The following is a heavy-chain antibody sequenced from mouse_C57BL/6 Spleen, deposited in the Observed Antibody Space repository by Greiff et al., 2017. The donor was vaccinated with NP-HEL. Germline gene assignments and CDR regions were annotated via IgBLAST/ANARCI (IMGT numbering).Heavy chain of an antibody. V-gene: IGHV1-64*01. CDR3: APYYYGSSYGVAY. Sequence: QVQLQQPGAELVKPGASVKLSCKASGYTFPSYWMHWVKQRPGQGLEWIGMIHPNSGSTNYNEKFKSKATLTVDKSSSTAYMQLSSLTSEDSAVYYCAPYYYGSSYGVAYWGQGTLVTVSA. CDR1: GYTFPSYW. D-gene: IGHD1-1*01. CDR2: IHPNSGST. J-gene: IGHJ3*01.